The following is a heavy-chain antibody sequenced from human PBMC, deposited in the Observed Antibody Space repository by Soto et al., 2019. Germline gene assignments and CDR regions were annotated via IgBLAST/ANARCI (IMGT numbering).Heavy chain of an antibody. CDR1: GYTFTGYY. D-gene: IGHD6-13*01. Sequence: ASVKVSCKASGYTFTGYYMHWVRQAPGQGLEWMGWINPNSGGTNYAQKFQGRVTMTRDTSISTAYMELSRLRSDDTAVYYCARAYSSSWYVTFDYWGQGTLVTVLL. CDR2: INPNSGGT. J-gene: IGHJ4*02. CDR3: ARAYSSSWYVTFDY. V-gene: IGHV1-2*02.